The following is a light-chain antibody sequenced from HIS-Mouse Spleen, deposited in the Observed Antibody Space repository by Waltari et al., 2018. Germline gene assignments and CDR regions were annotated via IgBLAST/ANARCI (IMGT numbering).Light chain of an antibody. CDR2: EDS. Sequence: SYELTQPPSVSVSPGQPASITCSGDAFPKTYASWYQQNSGQAPVLVIYEDSKRPSGIPARFSGSSSGTMATLTISGAQVEDEADYYCYSTDSSGNHRVFGGGTKLTVL. CDR1: AFPKTY. CDR3: YSTDSSGNHRV. J-gene: IGLJ2*01. V-gene: IGLV3-10*01.